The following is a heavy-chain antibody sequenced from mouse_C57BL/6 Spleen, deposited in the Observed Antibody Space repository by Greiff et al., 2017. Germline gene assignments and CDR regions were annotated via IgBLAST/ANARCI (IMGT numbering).Heavy chain of an antibody. Sequence: QVQLQQPGAELVKPGASVKLSCKASGYTFTSYWMQWVKQRPGQGLEWIGEIDPSDSYTNYNQKFKGKATLTVDTSSSTAYMQLSSLTSEDSAVYYCARSPYYSNDGNYAMDYWGQGTSVTVSS. CDR1: GYTFTSYW. CDR2: IDPSDSYT. J-gene: IGHJ4*01. CDR3: ARSPYYSNDGNYAMDY. D-gene: IGHD2-5*01. V-gene: IGHV1-50*01.